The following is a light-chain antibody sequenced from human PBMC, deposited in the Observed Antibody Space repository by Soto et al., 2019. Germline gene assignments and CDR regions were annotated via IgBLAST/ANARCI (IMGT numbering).Light chain of an antibody. CDR3: QHFNSYPIT. V-gene: IGKV1-13*02. J-gene: IGKJ5*01. Sequence: AIQLTQSPSSLSASVGDRVTITCRASPGINSALAWYQQKPGKAPKLLIYDTSSLEGGVPSRFSGSGSGSDFTLTISGLQPEDFATYYCQHFNSYPITFGQGTRLEIK. CDR1: PGINSA. CDR2: DTS.